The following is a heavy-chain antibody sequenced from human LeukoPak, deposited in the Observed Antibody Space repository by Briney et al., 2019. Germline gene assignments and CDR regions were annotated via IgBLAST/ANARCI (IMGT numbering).Heavy chain of an antibody. CDR2: ISWNSGSI. V-gene: IGHV3-9*01. CDR3: AKDSLFLSDWYNAVFDY. D-gene: IGHD6-19*01. CDR1: GFTYDDYA. J-gene: IGHJ4*02. Sequence: PGGSLRLSCAASGFTYDDYAMHWVRQAPGKGLESVSGISWNSGSIAYADSVKGRFTISRDNAKNSLYLQMNSLRAEDTALYYCAKDSLFLSDWYNAVFDYWGQGTLVTVSS.